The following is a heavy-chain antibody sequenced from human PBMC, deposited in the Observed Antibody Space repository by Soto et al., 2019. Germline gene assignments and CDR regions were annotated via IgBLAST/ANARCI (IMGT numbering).Heavy chain of an antibody. D-gene: IGHD3-3*01. CDR3: ALFGVVIPAH. J-gene: IGHJ4*02. CDR2: ISSSSSTI. Sequence: EVQLVESGGGLVQPGGSLRLSCAASGFTFSSYSMNWVRQAPGKGLEWVSYISSSSSTIYYADSVKGRFTISRDNAKNSLYLQMTSLRDEDTAVYYCALFGVVIPAHWGQGTLVTVSS. CDR1: GFTFSSYS. V-gene: IGHV3-48*02.